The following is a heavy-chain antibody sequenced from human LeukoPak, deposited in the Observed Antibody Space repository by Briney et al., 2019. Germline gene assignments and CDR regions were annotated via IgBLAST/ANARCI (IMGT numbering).Heavy chain of an antibody. Sequence: GGSLRLSCAASGFTFSSYSMNWARQAPGKGLEWVSSITRSNYIYYADSVKGRFTISRDNSKNTLYLQMNSLRPEDTAVYYCAREGRGSSWYVYDYWGQGTLVTVSS. D-gene: IGHD6-13*01. CDR2: ITRSNYI. CDR1: GFTFSSYS. J-gene: IGHJ4*02. V-gene: IGHV3-21*01. CDR3: AREGRGSSWYVYDY.